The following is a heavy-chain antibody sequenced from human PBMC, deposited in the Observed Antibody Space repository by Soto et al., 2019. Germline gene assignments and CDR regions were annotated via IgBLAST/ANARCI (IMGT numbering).Heavy chain of an antibody. Sequence: QVQLVQSGAEVKTPGSSVKVSCKASGGTLSDYAISWVRQAPGQGLEWMGGIMPTVDSANYAQNFQGRLTISADESTSTANLELSSLRSDDTAVYYCAVAAVREIMAQESSGMAVWGQGTTVILSS. CDR1: GGTLSDYA. CDR3: AVAAVREIMAQESSGMAV. CDR2: IMPTVDSA. J-gene: IGHJ6*02. V-gene: IGHV1-69*01. D-gene: IGHD3-10*01.